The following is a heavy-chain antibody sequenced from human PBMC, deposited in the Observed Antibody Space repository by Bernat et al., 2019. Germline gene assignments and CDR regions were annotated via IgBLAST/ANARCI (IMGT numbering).Heavy chain of an antibody. V-gene: IGHV3-74*01. CDR2: IDADGSDT. Sequence: APLVQSGGGRVQPGESLRLSCAASGFTFSRYWAHWVRQPPGKGLVWVSRIDADGSDTTYTDSVMGRFTISRDNARNTLYLHMSSLRVEDTAVYYCASGYSTGNDPGYWGQGTLVTVSS. CDR3: ASGYSTGNDPGY. CDR1: GFTFSRYW. D-gene: IGHD2-8*02. J-gene: IGHJ4*02.